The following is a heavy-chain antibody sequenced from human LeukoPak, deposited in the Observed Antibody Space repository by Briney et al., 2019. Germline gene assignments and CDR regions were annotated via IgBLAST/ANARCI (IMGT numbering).Heavy chain of an antibody. D-gene: IGHD6-6*01. V-gene: IGHV3-33*01. J-gene: IGHJ4*02. CDR3: ARDQSSSSPYYFDY. CDR2: IWYDGSNK. CDR1: GFTFSSYG. Sequence: GGSLRLSCAASGFTFSSYGMQWVRQDPGKGLEWVAVIWYDGSNKYYADSVKGRFTISRDNSKNTLYLQMNSLRAEDTAVYYCARDQSSSSPYYFDYWGQGTLVTVSS.